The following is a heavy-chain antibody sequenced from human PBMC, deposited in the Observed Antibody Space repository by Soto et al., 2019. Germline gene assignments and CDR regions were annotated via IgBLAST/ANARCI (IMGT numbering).Heavy chain of an antibody. CDR1: GGTFSSYA. V-gene: IGHV1-69*13. Sequence: GASVKVSCKASGGTFSSYAISWVRQAPGQGPEWMGGIIPIFGTANYAQKFQGRVTITADESTSTAYMELSSLRSEDTAVYYCARDRGFGVVIADYYYGMDVWGQGTTVTVSS. CDR2: IIPIFGTA. J-gene: IGHJ6*02. CDR3: ARDRGFGVVIADYYYGMDV. D-gene: IGHD3-3*01.